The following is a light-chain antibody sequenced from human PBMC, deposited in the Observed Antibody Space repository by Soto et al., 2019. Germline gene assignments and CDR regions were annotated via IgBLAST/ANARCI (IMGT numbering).Light chain of an antibody. CDR3: LQDYGDSWT. CDR2: AAS. V-gene: IGKV1-6*01. CDR1: RDVGSD. J-gene: IGKJ1*01. Sequence: QMTQSPSSLSASVGEKIIITCRASRDVGSDVSWYQQKPGQAPKLLIYAASNLYTGVPSRFSGSRSGTEFTLTISSLQPEDFASDYCLQDYGDSWTFGQGTKVEIE.